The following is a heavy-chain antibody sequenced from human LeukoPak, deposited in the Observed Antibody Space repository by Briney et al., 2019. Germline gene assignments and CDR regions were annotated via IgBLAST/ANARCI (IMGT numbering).Heavy chain of an antibody. J-gene: IGHJ4*02. V-gene: IGHV4-34*01. CDR3: ARVSRNDYGDYGIDY. Sequence: PSETLSLTCAVYGGSFSGYYWSWIRQPPGKGLEWIGEINHSGSTNYNPFLKSRVTISVDTSKNQFSLKLSSVTAADTAVYYCARVSRNDYGDYGIDYWGQGTLVTVSS. D-gene: IGHD4-17*01. CDR2: INHSGST. CDR1: GGSFSGYY.